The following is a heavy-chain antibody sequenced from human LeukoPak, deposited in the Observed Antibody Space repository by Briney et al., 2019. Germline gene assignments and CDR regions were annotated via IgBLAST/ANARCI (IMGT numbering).Heavy chain of an antibody. CDR2: INHSGST. CDR3: ARRGAYGDYYFDY. J-gene: IGHJ4*02. V-gene: IGHV4-34*01. D-gene: IGHD4-17*01. Sequence: PSETLSLTCTVSGGSISSYYWSWIRQPAGKGLEWIGEINHSGSTNYNPSLKSRVTISVDTSKNQFSLKLSSVTAADTAVYYCARRGAYGDYYFDYWGQGTLVTVSS. CDR1: GGSISSYY.